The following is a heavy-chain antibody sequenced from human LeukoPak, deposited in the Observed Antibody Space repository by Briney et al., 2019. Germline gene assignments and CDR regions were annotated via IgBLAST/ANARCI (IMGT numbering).Heavy chain of an antibody. CDR3: AREGQQLVPPLDY. V-gene: IGHV4-4*02. D-gene: IGHD6-6*01. CDR2: IHHSGST. CDR1: GVSISSSNR. Sequence: PSGTLSLTCDVSGVSISSSNRWSWVRQPPGKGLEWIGEIHHSGSTNYNPSLESRVTISVDTLKNQFSLKLTSLTAADTAVYYCAREGQQLVPPLDYWGQGTLVTVSS. J-gene: IGHJ4*02.